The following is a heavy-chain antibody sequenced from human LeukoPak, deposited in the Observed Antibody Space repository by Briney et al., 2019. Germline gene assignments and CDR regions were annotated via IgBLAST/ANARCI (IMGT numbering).Heavy chain of an antibody. J-gene: IGHJ4*02. V-gene: IGHV4-59*01. CDR2: IYYSGST. CDR3: ARGLSGSSADY. D-gene: IGHD1-26*01. Sequence: SETLSLTCTVSDGSISSYYWSWIRQPPGKGLEWIGYIYYSGSTNYNPSLKSRVTISVDTFKNQFSLKLSSVTAADTAVYYCARGLSGSSADYWGQGTLVTVSS. CDR1: DGSISSYY.